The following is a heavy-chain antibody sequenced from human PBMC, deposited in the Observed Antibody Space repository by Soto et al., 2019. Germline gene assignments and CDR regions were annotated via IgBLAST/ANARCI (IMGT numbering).Heavy chain of an antibody. CDR2: ISGSGGST. J-gene: IGHJ5*02. CDR1: GFTFSSYA. D-gene: IGHD3-10*01. Sequence: GGSLRLSCAASGFTFSSYAMTWVRQAPGKGLEWVSVISGSGGSTYYADSVKGRFTISRDNAKNSLYLQMNSLRAEDTAVYYCARDHYGPGWFDPWGQGTLVTVSS. V-gene: IGHV3-23*01. CDR3: ARDHYGPGWFDP.